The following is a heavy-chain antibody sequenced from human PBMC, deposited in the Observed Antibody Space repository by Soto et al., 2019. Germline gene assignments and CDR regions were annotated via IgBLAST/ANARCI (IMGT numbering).Heavy chain of an antibody. CDR2: INAGNGNT. D-gene: IGHD2-8*01. J-gene: IGHJ4*02. V-gene: IGHV1-3*01. CDR3: ARHARSDIVLMVYAPFDY. CDR1: GYTFTSYA. Sequence: ASVKVSCKASGYTFTSYAMHWVRQAPGQRLEWMGWINAGNGNTKYSQKFQGRVTITRDTSASTAYMELSSLRSEDTAVYYCARHARSDIVLMVYAPFDYWGQGTLVTVSS.